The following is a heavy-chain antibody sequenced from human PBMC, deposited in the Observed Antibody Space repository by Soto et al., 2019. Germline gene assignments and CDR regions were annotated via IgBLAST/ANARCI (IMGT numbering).Heavy chain of an antibody. V-gene: IGHV3-15*07. D-gene: IGHD2-15*01. CDR2: IKTSAGGGAR. Sequence: EVQLVESAGGLVKPGGSLRLSCVASGFSFNEAWMNWVRQAPGEGLEWVGRIKTSAGGGARDYAATVKGRFTISRDDSKNALYLHMTSLRTEDTAIYYCTTGSVEGIWGQGTTVTVSS. J-gene: IGHJ6*02. CDR1: GFSFNEAW. CDR3: TTGSVEGI.